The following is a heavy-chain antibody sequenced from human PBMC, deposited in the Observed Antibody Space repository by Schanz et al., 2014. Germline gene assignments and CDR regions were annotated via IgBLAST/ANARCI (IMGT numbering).Heavy chain of an antibody. Sequence: QVHLVQSESELKNPGASVKVSCKTSGYSLSTYAMNWVRQAPGQGLEWMGWINTKTGNPTYAQGFTGRFVFSLDTSVSTTHLQITNLKADDTAVYYCARGYCAGTSCPIFDYWGQGTLVTVSS. CDR3: ARGYCAGTSCPIFDY. V-gene: IGHV7-4-1*02. D-gene: IGHD2-2*01. CDR1: GYSLSTYA. CDR2: INTKTGNP. J-gene: IGHJ4*02.